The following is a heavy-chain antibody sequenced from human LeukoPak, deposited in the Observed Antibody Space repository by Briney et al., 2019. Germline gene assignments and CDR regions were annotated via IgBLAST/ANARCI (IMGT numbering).Heavy chain of an antibody. CDR2: IYTSGST. J-gene: IGHJ5*02. CDR3: ARDSEWELLQGAPLYSWFDP. Sequence: SETLSLTCTVSGGSISSYYWSWIWQPAGKGLEWIGRIYTSGSTNYNPSLKSRVTMSVDTSKNQFSLKLSSVTAADTAVYYCARDSEWELLQGAPLYSWFDPWGQGTLVTVSS. V-gene: IGHV4-4*07. CDR1: GGSISSYY. D-gene: IGHD1-26*01.